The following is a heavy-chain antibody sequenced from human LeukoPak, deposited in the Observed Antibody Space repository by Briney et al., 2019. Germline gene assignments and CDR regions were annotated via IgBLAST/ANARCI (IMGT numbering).Heavy chain of an antibody. CDR2: ISWDSGSI. J-gene: IGHJ4*02. Sequence: GGSLRLSCTASGFKFVDYAMHWVRQSPGKDLEWVSGISWDSGSIAYGDSVRGRFTISRENAKNSLFLQMNSLRAEDTAVYYCARAWQQLVDYWGQGTLVTVSS. CDR3: ARAWQQLVDY. D-gene: IGHD6-13*01. CDR1: GFKFVDYA. V-gene: IGHV3-9*01.